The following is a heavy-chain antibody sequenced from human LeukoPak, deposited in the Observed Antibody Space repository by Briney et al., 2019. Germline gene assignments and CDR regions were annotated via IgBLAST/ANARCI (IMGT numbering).Heavy chain of an antibody. CDR3: AKEGGGSYCYYYYMDV. Sequence: GGSLRLSCAASGFTFSSYAMSWVRQAPGKGLEWVSAISGSGGSTYYADSVKGRFTISRDNSKNTLYLQMNSLRAEDTALYYCAKEGGGSYCYYYYMDVWGKGTTVTVSS. D-gene: IGHD2-15*01. CDR2: ISGSGGST. CDR1: GFTFSSYA. J-gene: IGHJ6*03. V-gene: IGHV3-23*01.